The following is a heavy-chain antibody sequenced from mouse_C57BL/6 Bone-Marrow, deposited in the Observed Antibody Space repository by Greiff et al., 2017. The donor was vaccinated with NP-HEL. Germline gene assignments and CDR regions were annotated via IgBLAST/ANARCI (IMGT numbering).Heavy chain of an antibody. CDR1: GFTFTSYW. CDR3: ARATGDWYFDV. V-gene: IGHV1-55*01. Sequence: QVQLMQSGAELVKPGASVKMSCKASGFTFTSYWITWVQQTPGQGLEWIGDIYPGSGSTNYNEKFKSKATLTVDTSSSTAYMQLSSLKSEDSAVYYCARATGDWYFDVWGTGTTVTVSS. CDR2: IYPGSGST. D-gene: IGHD4-1*02. J-gene: IGHJ1*03.